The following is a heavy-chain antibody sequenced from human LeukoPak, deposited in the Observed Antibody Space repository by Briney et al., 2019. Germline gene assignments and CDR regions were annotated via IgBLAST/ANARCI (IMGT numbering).Heavy chain of an antibody. Sequence: GASVKVSCKASGYTFTSYDINWVRQATGQGLEWMGWMNPNSGNTGYAQKFQGRVTITRNTSIDTAYMELSSLRSEDTAVYYCARGTRIAVAGTSQRKKFDYWGQGTQVTVSS. J-gene: IGHJ4*02. D-gene: IGHD6-19*01. V-gene: IGHV1-8*01. CDR1: GYTFTSYD. CDR3: ARGTRIAVAGTSQRKKFDY. CDR2: MNPNSGNT.